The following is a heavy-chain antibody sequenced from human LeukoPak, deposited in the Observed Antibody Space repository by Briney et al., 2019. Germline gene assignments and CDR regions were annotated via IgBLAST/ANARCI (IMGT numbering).Heavy chain of an antibody. J-gene: IGHJ2*01. V-gene: IGHV4-59*01. CDR2: ISYSGST. Sequence: SETLSLTCTVSGVSISTYSWSWIRQPPGKGLEWIGYISYSGSTSYNPSLRSRVTISVGTSKNQFSLKLSSVTAADTAVYYCATDGNFDLWGRGTLVTVSS. CDR1: GVSISTYS. D-gene: IGHD1-26*01. CDR3: ATDGNFDL.